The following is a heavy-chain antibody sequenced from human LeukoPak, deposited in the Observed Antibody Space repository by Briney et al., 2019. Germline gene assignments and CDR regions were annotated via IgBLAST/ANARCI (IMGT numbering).Heavy chain of an antibody. J-gene: IGHJ4*02. V-gene: IGHV3-64*01. Sequence: GGSLRLSCVASGFTLSSYAVYWVRQAPGKGLEYVSSISSNGGSTYYVNSVKGRFIISRDNSKNTVSPQMGSLRVEDMAVYYCARGGERDQNFFDCWGQGTLVTVSS. CDR2: ISSNGGST. CDR3: ARGGERDQNFFDC. D-gene: IGHD2-2*01. CDR1: GFTLSSYA.